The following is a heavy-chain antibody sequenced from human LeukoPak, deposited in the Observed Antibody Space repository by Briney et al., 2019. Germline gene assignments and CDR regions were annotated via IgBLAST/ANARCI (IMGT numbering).Heavy chain of an antibody. J-gene: IGHJ4*02. V-gene: IGHV1-2*02. Sequence: ASVKVSCKASGYTMHWVRQAPGQGFEWMGWINPNSGDTNYAQKFQGRVTMTRDTSISTAYMELSRLTSDDTAVYYCAREYCSSTSCYHYFDYWGQGTLVTVSS. CDR2: INPNSGDT. CDR3: AREYCSSTSCYHYFDY. CDR1: GYT. D-gene: IGHD2-2*01.